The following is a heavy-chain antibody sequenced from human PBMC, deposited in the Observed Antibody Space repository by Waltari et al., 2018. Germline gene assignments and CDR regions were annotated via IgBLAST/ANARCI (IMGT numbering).Heavy chain of an antibody. CDR3: ARDKGMWPDLGLSWFDP. Sequence: QVQLQESGPGLVKPSETLSLTCTVSGGSISSYYWSWIRQPARKGLEWIGRIYTSGSTNYNPSLKSRVTMSVDTSKNQFSLKLSSVTAADTAVYYCARDKGMWPDLGLSWFDPWGQGTLVTVSS. J-gene: IGHJ5*02. CDR2: IYTSGST. CDR1: GGSISSYY. V-gene: IGHV4-4*07. D-gene: IGHD6-13*01.